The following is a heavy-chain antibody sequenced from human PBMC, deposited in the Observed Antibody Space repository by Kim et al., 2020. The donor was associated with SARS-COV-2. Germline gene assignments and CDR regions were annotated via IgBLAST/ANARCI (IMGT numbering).Heavy chain of an antibody. Sequence: GGSLRLSCAASGFTFSSYSMNWVRQAPGKGLEWVSSISSSSSYIYYADSVKGRFTISRDNAKNSLYLQMNSLRAEDTAVYYCARGGGLRYCSSTSCPSPGYYYGMDVWGQGTTVTVSS. CDR2: ISSSSSYI. D-gene: IGHD2-2*01. V-gene: IGHV3-21*01. J-gene: IGHJ6*02. CDR1: GFTFSSYS. CDR3: ARGGGLRYCSSTSCPSPGYYYGMDV.